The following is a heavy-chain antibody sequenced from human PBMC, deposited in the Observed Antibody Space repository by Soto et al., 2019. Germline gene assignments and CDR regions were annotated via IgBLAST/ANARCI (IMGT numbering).Heavy chain of an antibody. CDR1: GYTFSNYA. Sequence: ASVKVSCKASGYTFSNYAMHWVRQAPGQRLEWIGWINAGNGNTKYSQKFEGRVTITRDRSATTAYMELSSLRFEDTAVYYCARDYYDGSGHFTDYYYYGMDVWGQGTTVTVSS. CDR3: ARDYYDGSGHFTDYYYYGMDV. CDR2: INAGNGNT. D-gene: IGHD3-22*01. J-gene: IGHJ6*02. V-gene: IGHV1-3*01.